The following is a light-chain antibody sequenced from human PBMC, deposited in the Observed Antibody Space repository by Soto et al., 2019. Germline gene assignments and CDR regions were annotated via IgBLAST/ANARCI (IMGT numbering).Light chain of an antibody. V-gene: IGLV2-14*01. CDR3: SSYTSSRTHNYV. Sequence: SVLTQPASVSGSPGQSITISCTGTSSDVGGYNYVSWYQQHPGKAPKLMIYDVSNRPSGVSNRFSGSKSGNTASLTISGLQAEDEADYYCSSYTSSRTHNYVFGTGTKVTVL. CDR1: SSDVGGYNY. J-gene: IGLJ1*01. CDR2: DVS.